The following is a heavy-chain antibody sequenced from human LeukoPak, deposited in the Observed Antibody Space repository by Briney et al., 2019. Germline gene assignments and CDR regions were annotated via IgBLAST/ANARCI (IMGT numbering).Heavy chain of an antibody. CDR2: INPNSGGT. D-gene: IGHD3-3*01. CDR3: ARAGILRFLEWLSNNWFDP. Sequence: ASVKVSCKASGYTSTGYYMHWVRQAPGQGLEWMGWINPNSGGTNYAQKFQGRVTMTRDTSISTAHMELSRLRSDDTAVYYCARAGILRFLEWLSNNWFDPWGQGTLVTVSS. CDR1: GYTSTGYY. V-gene: IGHV1-2*02. J-gene: IGHJ5*02.